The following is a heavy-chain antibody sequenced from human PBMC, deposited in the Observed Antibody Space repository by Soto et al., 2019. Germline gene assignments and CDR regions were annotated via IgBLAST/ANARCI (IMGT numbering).Heavy chain of an antibody. CDR1: GGSISSSNW. CDR3: ERVDIVATIYI. J-gene: IGHJ3*02. CDR2: IYHSGST. D-gene: IGHD5-12*01. V-gene: IGHV4-4*02. Sequence: SETLSLTCAVSGGSISSSNWWSWVRQPPGKGLEWIGEIYHSGSTNYNPSLKSRVAISVDKSKNQFSPKLSSVTAADTAVYYCERVDIVATIYIWGQGTMVTVSS.